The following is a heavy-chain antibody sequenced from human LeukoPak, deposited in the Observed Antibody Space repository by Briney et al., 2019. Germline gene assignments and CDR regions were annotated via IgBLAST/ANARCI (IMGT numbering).Heavy chain of an antibody. CDR2: IWYDGSNK. V-gene: IGHV3-33*01. Sequence: GGSLRLSCAASGFTFSSYGMHWVRQAPGKGLERVAVIWYDGSNKYYADSVKGRFTISRDNSKNTLYLQMNSLRAEDTAVYYCARDYTYYYDSSGYYYVRYYFDYWGQGTLVTVSS. J-gene: IGHJ4*02. CDR1: GFTFSSYG. D-gene: IGHD3-22*01. CDR3: ARDYTYYYDSSGYYYVRYYFDY.